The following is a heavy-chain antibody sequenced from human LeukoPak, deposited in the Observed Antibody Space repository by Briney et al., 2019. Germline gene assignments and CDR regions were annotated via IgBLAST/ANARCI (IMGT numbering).Heavy chain of an antibody. Sequence: SETLSLTCTVSGGSISSYYWSWIRQPPGKGLEWMGYIYYSGSTNYNPSLKSRVTISVDTYKNQFSLKLSSVTAADTAVYYCARDQQYNWSPGVFDYWGQGTLVTVSS. V-gene: IGHV4-59*01. CDR2: IYYSGST. CDR1: GGSISSYY. D-gene: IGHD1-20*01. J-gene: IGHJ4*02. CDR3: ARDQQYNWSPGVFDY.